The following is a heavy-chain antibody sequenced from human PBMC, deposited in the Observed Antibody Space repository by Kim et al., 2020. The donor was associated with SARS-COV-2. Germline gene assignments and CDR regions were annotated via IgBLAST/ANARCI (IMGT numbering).Heavy chain of an antibody. J-gene: IGHJ6*02. CDR1: RFTFSSYS. Sequence: GGSLRLSCAASRFTFSSYSMNWVRQAPGKGLEWVSYISGSSSTIYYADSVKGRFTISRDNVKNSLYLQMNSLRDEDTAVYYCARHSILTGYYTYYGMDVWGQGTTVTVSS. D-gene: IGHD3-9*01. CDR3: ARHSILTGYYTYYGMDV. V-gene: IGHV3-48*02. CDR2: ISGSSSTI.